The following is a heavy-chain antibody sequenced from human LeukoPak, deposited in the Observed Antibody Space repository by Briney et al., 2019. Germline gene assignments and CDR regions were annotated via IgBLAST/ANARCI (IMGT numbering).Heavy chain of an antibody. Sequence: PGGSLRLSCAASGFTFSSYAMHWVRRAPGKGLEWVAVISYDGSNKYYADSEKGRFTISRDNSKNTLYLQMNSLRAEDTAVYYCARDRIAVARFDYWGQGTLVTVSS. D-gene: IGHD6-19*01. V-gene: IGHV3-30-3*01. CDR2: ISYDGSNK. J-gene: IGHJ4*02. CDR1: GFTFSSYA. CDR3: ARDRIAVARFDY.